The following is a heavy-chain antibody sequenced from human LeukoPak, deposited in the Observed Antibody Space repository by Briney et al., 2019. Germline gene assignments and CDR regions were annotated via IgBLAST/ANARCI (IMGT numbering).Heavy chain of an antibody. Sequence: GGSLRLSCAASGFAVSSNHMSWIRQAPGKGLEWVSYISSSGSTIYYADSVKGRFTISRDNAKNSLYLQMNSLRAEDTAVYYCARDLGYSYVSYYGMDVWGQGTTVTVSS. CDR3: ARDLGYSYVSYYGMDV. CDR2: ISSSGSTI. D-gene: IGHD5-18*01. V-gene: IGHV3-11*01. J-gene: IGHJ6*02. CDR1: GFAVSSNH.